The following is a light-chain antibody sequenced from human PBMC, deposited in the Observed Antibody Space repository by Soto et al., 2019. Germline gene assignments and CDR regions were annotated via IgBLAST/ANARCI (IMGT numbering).Light chain of an antibody. CDR3: QVRTNWSIA. Sequence: EIVLTQSPGTLSLSPGERATLSCRASQSVSSSYLAWYQQKPGQAPRLLIYDASNRATGIPARFSGTGSGTDFTLTINNLEPEDFAVYYCQVRTNWSIAFGRGTKVDI. CDR1: QSVSSSY. CDR2: DAS. J-gene: IGKJ1*01. V-gene: IGKV3D-20*02.